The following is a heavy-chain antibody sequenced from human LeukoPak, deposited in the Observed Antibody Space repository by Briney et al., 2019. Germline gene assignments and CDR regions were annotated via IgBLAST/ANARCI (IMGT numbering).Heavy chain of an antibody. Sequence: GESLKISCKGSGYSFTSYWIGWVRQMPGKGLEWMGIIYPGDSDTRYSPSFQGQVTISADKSISTAYPQWSSLKASDTAMYYCARITMVRGAPEPSDYWGQGTLVTVSS. CDR3: ARITMVRGAPEPSDY. V-gene: IGHV5-51*01. D-gene: IGHD3-10*01. CDR2: IYPGDSDT. CDR1: GYSFTSYW. J-gene: IGHJ4*02.